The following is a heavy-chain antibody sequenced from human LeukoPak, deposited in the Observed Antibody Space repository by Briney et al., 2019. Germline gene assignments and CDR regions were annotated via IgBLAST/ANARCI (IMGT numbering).Heavy chain of an antibody. D-gene: IGHD3-9*01. J-gene: IGHJ4*02. CDR3: ARGGRYDILTGYYSRDWNGDY. CDR2: ISAYNGNT. V-gene: IGHV1-18*04. Sequence: GASVKVSCKASGYSFTSYGISWVRQAPGQGLEWMGWISAYNGNTNYAQKLQGRVTMTTDTSTSTAYMELRSLRSDDTAVYYCARGGRYDILTGYYSRDWNGDYWGQGTLVTVSS. CDR1: GYSFTSYG.